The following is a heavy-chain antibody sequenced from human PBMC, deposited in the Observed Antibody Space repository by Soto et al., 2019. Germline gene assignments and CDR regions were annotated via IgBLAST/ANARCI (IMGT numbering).Heavy chain of an antibody. CDR2: IYYSGST. CDR1: GGSISSGGYY. CDR3: ASSALEAAPYYYYGMDV. D-gene: IGHD6-6*01. V-gene: IGHV4-31*03. J-gene: IGHJ6*02. Sequence: PSETLSLTCTVSGGSISSGGYYWSWIRQHPGKGLEWIGYIYYSGSTYYNPSLKSRVTISVDTSKNQFSLKLSSVTAADTAVYYCASSALEAAPYYYYGMDVWGQGTPVTVSS.